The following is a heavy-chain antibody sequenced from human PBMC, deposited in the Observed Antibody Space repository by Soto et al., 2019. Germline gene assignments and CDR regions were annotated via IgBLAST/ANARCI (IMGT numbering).Heavy chain of an antibody. CDR2: ISGSGGST. V-gene: IGHV3-23*01. Sequence: GGSLRLSCAASGFTFSSYAMSWVRQAPGKGLEWVSAISGSGGSTYYADSVKGRFTISRDNSKNTLYLQMNSLRAEDTAVYYCAKEGLHSYYYYNYMDVWGKGTTVTVSS. J-gene: IGHJ6*03. D-gene: IGHD2-15*01. CDR3: AKEGLHSYYYYNYMDV. CDR1: GFTFSSYA.